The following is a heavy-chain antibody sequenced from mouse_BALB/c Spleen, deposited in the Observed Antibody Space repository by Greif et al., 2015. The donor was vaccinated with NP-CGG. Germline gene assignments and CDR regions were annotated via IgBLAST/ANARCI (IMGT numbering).Heavy chain of an antibody. D-gene: IGHD2-1*01. J-gene: IGHJ1*01. V-gene: IGHV2-6-1*01. Sequence: VQLQESGPGLVAPSQSLSITCTISGLSLTSYGVHWVRQPPGKGLEWLVVIWSDGSTTYNSALKSRLSISKDNSKSQVFLKMNSLQTDDTAMYYCARHGLYYGNWYFDVWGAGTTVTVSS. CDR1: GLSLTSYG. CDR2: IWSDGST. CDR3: ARHGLYYGNWYFDV.